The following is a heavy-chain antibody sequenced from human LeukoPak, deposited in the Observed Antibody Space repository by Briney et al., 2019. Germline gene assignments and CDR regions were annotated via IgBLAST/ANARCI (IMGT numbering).Heavy chain of an antibody. V-gene: IGHV3-7*01. CDR2: INQDGSVK. J-gene: IGHJ4*02. CDR1: GFTLSNYW. CDR3: ARVTSGLDY. Sequence: GGSLRLSCAASGFTLSNYWMSWVRQAPGKGLEWVANINQDGSVKYYVDSLKGRFTLSRDNAKNSLYLQMNSLRAEDTAVYYCARVTSGLDYWGQGTLVTVSS.